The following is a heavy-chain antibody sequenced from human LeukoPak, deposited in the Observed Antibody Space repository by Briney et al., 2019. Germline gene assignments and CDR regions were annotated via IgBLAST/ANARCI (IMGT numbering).Heavy chain of an antibody. CDR1: GYTFTSYY. Sequence: ASVKVSCKASGYTFTSYYMHWVRQAPGQGLEWMGIINPSGGSTSYAQKFQGRVTITRDMSTSTAYMELSSLRSEDTAVYYCAADRQLWLRDYYYYMDVWGKGTTVTVSS. CDR3: AADRQLWLRDYYYYMDV. D-gene: IGHD5-18*01. V-gene: IGHV1-46*01. J-gene: IGHJ6*03. CDR2: INPSGGST.